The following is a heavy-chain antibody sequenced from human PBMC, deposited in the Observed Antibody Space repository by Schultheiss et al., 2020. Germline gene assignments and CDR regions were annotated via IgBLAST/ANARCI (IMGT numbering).Heavy chain of an antibody. CDR2: IYYSGST. D-gene: IGHD6-6*01. J-gene: IGHJ4*02. Sequence: SETLSLTCTVSGGSISTYYWSWIRQSPGKGLEWIGYIYYSGSTNYNPSLKSRVTISVDTSKNQFSLKLSSVTAADTAVYYCARGGAAALRAPAALFDYWGQGTLVTVSS. CDR3: ARGGAAALRAPAALFDY. V-gene: IGHV4-59*01. CDR1: GGSISTYY.